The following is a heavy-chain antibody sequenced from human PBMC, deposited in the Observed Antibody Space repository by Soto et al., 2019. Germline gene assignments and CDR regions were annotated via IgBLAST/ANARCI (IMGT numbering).Heavy chain of an antibody. CDR3: ARAWVGHGLAYFDY. D-gene: IGHD2-15*01. CDR1: GSSIGSDY. Sequence: ETLSLTRTVSGSSIGSDYLGWIWQSPGKGLEWIGYIYSRGNTNYNPSLKSRVNISVDTSKNQSSLKLNSVTAADTAVYYCARAWVGHGLAYFDYWGQGTLVTVSS. CDR2: IYSRGNT. J-gene: IGHJ4*02. V-gene: IGHV4-59*08.